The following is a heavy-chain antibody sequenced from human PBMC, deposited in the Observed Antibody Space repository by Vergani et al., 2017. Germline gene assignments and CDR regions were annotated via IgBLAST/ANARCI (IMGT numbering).Heavy chain of an antibody. CDR3: ARALAGVTVADGNFDY. CDR2: IIPIFGTA. Sequence: QVQLVQSGAEVKKPGSSVKVSCKASGGTFSSYAISWVRQAPGQGLEWMGRIIPIFGTANYAQKFQGRVTITAAESTSTAYMELSSLRSEDTAVYYCARALAGVTVADGNFDYWGQGTLVTVSS. V-gene: IGHV1-69*18. J-gene: IGHJ4*02. D-gene: IGHD6-19*01. CDR1: GGTFSSYA.